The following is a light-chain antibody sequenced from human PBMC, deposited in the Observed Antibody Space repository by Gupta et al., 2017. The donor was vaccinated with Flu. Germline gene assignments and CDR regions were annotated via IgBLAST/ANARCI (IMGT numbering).Light chain of an antibody. J-gene: IGKJ1*01. Sequence: EIVLTHPPGTLFLPPGERATRYCMASQSVRSSYLAWYQQKPGQAPRLLIYGASSRATGIPDRFSGSGSGTDFTLTISRLEPEDFAVYYCQHYCSSPRTFGQGTKVEIK. CDR1: QSVRSSY. V-gene: IGKV3-20*01. CDR3: QHYCSSPRT. CDR2: GAS.